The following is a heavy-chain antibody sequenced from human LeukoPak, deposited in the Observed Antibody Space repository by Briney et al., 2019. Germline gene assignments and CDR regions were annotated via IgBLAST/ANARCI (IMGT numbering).Heavy chain of an antibody. CDR2: ISSSSSTI. V-gene: IGHV3-48*01. J-gene: IGHJ4*02. Sequence: PGGSLRLSCAASGFTFSSYSMNWVRQAPGKGLEWVSYISSSSSTIYYADSVKGRFTISRDNAKNSLYLQMNSLRAEDTAVYYCARLMESFLGYYFDYWGQGTLVTVSS. D-gene: IGHD3-3*02. CDR3: ARLMESFLGYYFDY. CDR1: GFTFSSYS.